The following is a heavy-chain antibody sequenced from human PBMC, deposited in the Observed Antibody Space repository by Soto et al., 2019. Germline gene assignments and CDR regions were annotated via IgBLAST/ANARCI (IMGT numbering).Heavy chain of an antibody. CDR1: GGSITNYY. CDR3: ERVLTGAGCSFDY. V-gene: IGHV4-59*13. D-gene: IGHD1-20*01. CDR2: IHSSGIT. Sequence: SETLSLTCTVFGGSITNYYWGWIRQPPGKGPEWIAYIHSSGITNYNPSLGSRVAISVDSSKNQCSLKLASMTAADTGIYYCERVLTGAGCSFDYWGQGALVTVSS. J-gene: IGHJ4*02.